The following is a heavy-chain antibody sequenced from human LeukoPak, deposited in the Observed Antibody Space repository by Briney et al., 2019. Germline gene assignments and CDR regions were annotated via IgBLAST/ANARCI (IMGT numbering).Heavy chain of an antibody. CDR3: ARQLRVAVGFMDV. CDR1: GFTFDDYG. V-gene: IGHV3-20*04. Sequence: GGSLRLSCAASGFTFDDYGMSWVRQAPGKGLEWVSGINWNGGSTGYAESVRGRFTISRDNAKNSLYLQMNSLRAEDTALYYCARQLRVAVGFMDVWGKGTTVTVSS. CDR2: INWNGGST. J-gene: IGHJ6*03. D-gene: IGHD1-26*01.